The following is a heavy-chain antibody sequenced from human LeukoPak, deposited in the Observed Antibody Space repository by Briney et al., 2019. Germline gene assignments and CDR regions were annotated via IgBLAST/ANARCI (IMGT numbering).Heavy chain of an antibody. CDR2: IYYSGST. J-gene: IGHJ5*02. V-gene: IGHV4-39*02. CDR1: GGSISSSSYY. D-gene: IGHD6-13*01. CDR3: AREGTHSSTWYHWFDP. Sequence: SETLSLTCTVSGGSISSSSYYWGWIRQPPGKGLEWIGSIYYSGSTYYNPSLKSRVTISVDTSKNQFSLKLRSVTAADTAVYYCAREGTHSSTWYHWFDPWGQGTLVSVSS.